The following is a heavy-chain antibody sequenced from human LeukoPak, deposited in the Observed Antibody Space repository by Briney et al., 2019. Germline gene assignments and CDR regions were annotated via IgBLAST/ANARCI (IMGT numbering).Heavy chain of an antibody. V-gene: IGHV3-21*01. CDR3: TRDQNFYGSGRGFDP. J-gene: IGHJ5*02. D-gene: IGHD3-10*01. CDR1: GFTFSSSW. Sequence: GGSLRLSCAASGFTFSSSWMYWVRQAPGKGLKWVSSITSSNSYIHYADSVKGRFTISRDNAKNSLYLQMNSLRAEDTAIYYCTRDQNFYGSGRGFDPWGQGTLVTVSS. CDR2: ITSSNSYI.